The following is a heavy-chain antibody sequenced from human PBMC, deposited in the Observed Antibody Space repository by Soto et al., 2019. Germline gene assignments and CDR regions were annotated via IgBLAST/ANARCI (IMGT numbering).Heavy chain of an antibody. V-gene: IGHV4-4*02. CDR1: GGSISSSNW. D-gene: IGHD6-6*01. CDR2: IYHSGST. Sequence: SETLSLTCAVSGGSISSSNWWSWVRQPPGKGLEWIGEIYHSGSTNYNPSLKSRVTISVDKSKNQFSLKLSSVTAADTAVYYCARDRGVLIAARHFDYWGQGTLVTV. CDR3: ARDRGVLIAARHFDY. J-gene: IGHJ4*02.